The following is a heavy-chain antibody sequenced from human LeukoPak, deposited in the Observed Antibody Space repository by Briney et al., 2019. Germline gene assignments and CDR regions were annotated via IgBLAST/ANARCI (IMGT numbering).Heavy chain of an antibody. CDR2: IIPIFGTA. CDR3: ARDRRVGDEGYFDY. D-gene: IGHD4-17*01. V-gene: IGHV1-69*13. Sequence: GASVKVSCKASGGTFSSYAISWVRQAPGQGLEWMGGIIPIFGTANYAQKFQGRVTITADESTSTAYMELSSLRSEDTAVYYCARDRRVGDEGYFDYWGQGTLVTVSS. J-gene: IGHJ4*02. CDR1: GGTFSSYA.